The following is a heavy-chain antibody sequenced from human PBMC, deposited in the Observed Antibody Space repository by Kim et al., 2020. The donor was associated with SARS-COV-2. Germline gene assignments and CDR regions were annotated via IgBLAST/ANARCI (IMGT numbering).Heavy chain of an antibody. V-gene: IGHV3-53*01. J-gene: IGHJ4*02. CDR3: ATSHTFFSGTYWPPFDY. D-gene: IGHD1-26*01. CDR1: GFIVSSNY. Sequence: GGSLRLSCAASGFIVSSNYMSWVRQAPGKGLEWVSLIYDGDNTYYADSVKGRFTISRDNSKNTLYLQMNNLRADDTAVYYCATSHTFFSGTYWPPFDYWGQGTLVTVSS. CDR2: IYDGDNT.